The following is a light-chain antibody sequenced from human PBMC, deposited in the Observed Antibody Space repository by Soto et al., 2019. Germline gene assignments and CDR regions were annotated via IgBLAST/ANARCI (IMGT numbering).Light chain of an antibody. Sequence: EMVLTQSPGTLSLSPGERATLSCRASQSVSAGYFAWYQQKPGQAPRLLIYGASRRATGIPDRFSCSGSATDFTLTIGSLEPEDFAVYCCQQYSASPWTFGQGTKVEIK. CDR2: GAS. CDR3: QQYSASPWT. CDR1: QSVSAGY. J-gene: IGKJ1*01. V-gene: IGKV3-20*01.